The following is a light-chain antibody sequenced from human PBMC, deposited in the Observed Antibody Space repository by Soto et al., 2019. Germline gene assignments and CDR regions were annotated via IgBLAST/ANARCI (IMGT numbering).Light chain of an antibody. CDR2: GAS. V-gene: IGKV3-15*01. Sequence: EIVMTQSPATLSVSPGERATLSCRASQSVSSNLAWYQQKPGQAPRLLIYGASTRATGIPARFSGSGSGTEFTLTISILQSEDFAVYYWQQYNNWPYTLGQGTKLEIK. CDR3: QQYNNWPYT. J-gene: IGKJ2*01. CDR1: QSVSSN.